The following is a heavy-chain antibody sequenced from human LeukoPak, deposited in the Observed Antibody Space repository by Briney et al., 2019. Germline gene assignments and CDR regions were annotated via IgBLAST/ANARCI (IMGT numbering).Heavy chain of an antibody. J-gene: IGHJ4*02. CDR3: ARYVGYGDY. CDR2: ISSSSSTI. V-gene: IGHV3-48*02. Sequence: PGGPLGLSCAGSGLPFSSYSMNWVRQAPGKGLEWVSYISSSSSTIYYADSVKGRFIISRDNAKNSLYLQMNSLRDEDTAVYYCARYVGYGDYWGQGTLVTVSS. D-gene: IGHD5-18*01. CDR1: GLPFSSYS.